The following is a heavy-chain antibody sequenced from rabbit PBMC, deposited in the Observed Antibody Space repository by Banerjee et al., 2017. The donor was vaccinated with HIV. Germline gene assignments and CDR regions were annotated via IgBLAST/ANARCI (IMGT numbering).Heavy chain of an antibody. J-gene: IGHJ4*01. D-gene: IGHD4-1*01. CDR3: ARDLAGVIGWNFNL. CDR1: GFSFRTRHS. Sequence: EQPGEVGGELVKAEGTPELHRKAPGFSFRTRHSLWRVRQAPGKGLEWIACINTSSGNTVYASWAKGRFTISKTSSTTVTLQMTSLTAADTATYFCARDLAGVIGWNFNLWGQGTLVTVS. CDR2: INTSSGNT. V-gene: IGHV1S45*01.